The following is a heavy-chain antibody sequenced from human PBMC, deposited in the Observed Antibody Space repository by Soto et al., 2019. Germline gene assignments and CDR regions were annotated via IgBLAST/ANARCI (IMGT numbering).Heavy chain of an antibody. CDR1: GGSFSGYY. D-gene: IGHD3-10*01. J-gene: IGHJ4*02. Sequence: QVQLQQWGAGLLKPSETLSLTCAVYGGSFSGYYWSWIRQPPGKGLEWIGEINHSGSTNYNPSLKSRVTISVDTSKNQFSLKLSSVTAADTAVYYCETGPYYGSGSTGWGQGTLVTVSS. CDR3: ETGPYYGSGSTG. CDR2: INHSGST. V-gene: IGHV4-34*01.